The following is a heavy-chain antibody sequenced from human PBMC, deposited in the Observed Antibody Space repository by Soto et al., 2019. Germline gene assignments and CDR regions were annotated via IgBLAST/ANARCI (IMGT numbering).Heavy chain of an antibody. CDR3: ARTIAAAGTTSYYYYYYYMDV. Sequence: ASVKVSCKASGGTFSSYTISWVRQAPGQGLEWMGRIIPILGVANYAQKFQGRVTITADKSTSTAYMELSSLRSEGTAVYYCARTIAAAGTTSYYYYYYYMDVWGKGTTVTVSS. CDR1: GGTFSSYT. J-gene: IGHJ6*03. CDR2: IIPILGVA. V-gene: IGHV1-69*02. D-gene: IGHD6-13*01.